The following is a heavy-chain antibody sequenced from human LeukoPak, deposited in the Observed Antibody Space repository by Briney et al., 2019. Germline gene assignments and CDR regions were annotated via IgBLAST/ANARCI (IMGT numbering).Heavy chain of an antibody. CDR2: ISSSSSYI. CDR1: GFTFSSYS. CDR3: AKVKVGTIAVAGSRGGRAYYFDY. D-gene: IGHD6-19*01. J-gene: IGHJ4*02. Sequence: PGGSLRLSCAASGFTFSSYSMNWVRQAPGKGLEWVSSISSSSSYIYYADSVKGRFTISRDNSKNTLYLQMISLRAEDTAIYYCAKVKVGTIAVAGSRGGRAYYFDYWGQGALVTVSS. V-gene: IGHV3-21*04.